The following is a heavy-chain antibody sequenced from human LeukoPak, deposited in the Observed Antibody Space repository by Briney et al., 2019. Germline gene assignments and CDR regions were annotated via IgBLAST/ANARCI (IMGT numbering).Heavy chain of an antibody. CDR2: IYYSGST. D-gene: IGHD5-18*01. Sequence: NPSETLSLTCTVSGGSVSSGSYYWSRIRQPPGKGLEWIGYIYYSGSTNYNPSLKSRVTISVDTSKNQFSLKLSSVTAADTAVYYCAGVRIQLWLGGYFDYWGQGTLVTVSS. J-gene: IGHJ4*02. CDR3: AGVRIQLWLGGYFDY. V-gene: IGHV4-61*01. CDR1: GGSVSSGSYY.